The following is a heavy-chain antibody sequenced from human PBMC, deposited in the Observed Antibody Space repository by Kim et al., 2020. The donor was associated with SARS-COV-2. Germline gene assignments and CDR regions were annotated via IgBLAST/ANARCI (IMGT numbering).Heavy chain of an antibody. CDR3: ARVVFSKSNWFDP. V-gene: IGHV1-3*01. J-gene: IGHJ5*02. Sequence: YSQKFQVRVTIPRDTSASTAYMELSSLRSEDTAVYYCARVVFSKSNWFDPWGQGTLVTVSS.